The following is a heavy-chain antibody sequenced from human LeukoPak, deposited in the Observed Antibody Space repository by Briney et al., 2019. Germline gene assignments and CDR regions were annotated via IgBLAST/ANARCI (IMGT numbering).Heavy chain of an antibody. D-gene: IGHD6-19*01. CDR1: GFTFSSYA. CDR2: ISGSGGST. Sequence: PGGSLRLSCSASGFTFSSYAMSWVRQAPGKGLEWVSVISGSGGSTYYADSVKGRFTISRDNSKNTLYLQINSLRAEDTAVYYCAKNPDTSGWYPHPPPHFDYWGQGTLVTVSS. V-gene: IGHV3-23*01. CDR3: AKNPDTSGWYPHPPPHFDY. J-gene: IGHJ4*02.